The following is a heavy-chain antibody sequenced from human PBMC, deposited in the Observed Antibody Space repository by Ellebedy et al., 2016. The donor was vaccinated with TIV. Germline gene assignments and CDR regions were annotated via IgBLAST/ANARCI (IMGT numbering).Heavy chain of an antibody. D-gene: IGHD3-10*01. CDR1: GFTFSSYA. CDR3: ARDSGSGFD. Sequence: GESLKISXAASGFTFSSYAMHWVRQAPGKGLEWVAVISYDGSNKYYADSVKGRFTISRDNAKNSLYLQMNSLRAEDTAVYYCARDSGSGFDWGQGTLVTVSS. CDR2: ISYDGSNK. J-gene: IGHJ4*02. V-gene: IGHV3-30-3*01.